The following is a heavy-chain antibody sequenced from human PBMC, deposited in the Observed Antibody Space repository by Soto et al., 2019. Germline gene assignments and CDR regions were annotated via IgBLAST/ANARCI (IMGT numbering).Heavy chain of an antibody. D-gene: IGHD5-18*01. V-gene: IGHV4-61*01. CDR1: GDSVSSDNYY. CDR3: ARDIRGYSRAFDY. Sequence: PSETLSLTCTGSGDSVSSDNYYWTWIRQPPGKGLEWIGYIYSSGSTNYNPSLKSRVTISLDTSSNQFSLKLTSVTAADTAVYYCARDIRGYSRAFDYWGQGTLVTVSS. J-gene: IGHJ4*02. CDR2: IYSSGST.